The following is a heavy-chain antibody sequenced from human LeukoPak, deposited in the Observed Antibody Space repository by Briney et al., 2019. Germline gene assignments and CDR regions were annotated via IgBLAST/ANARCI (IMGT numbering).Heavy chain of an antibody. CDR1: GYNFTSYW. Sequence: PGASLQISCQGSGYNFTSYWIGWVRQVPGKGLEGMGIIYPGDSDTRDSPSFQGQVTISAEKYKRTAYLQSSSLKASDTAMYYCARRSVGGTNWFDPWGQGTLVTVSS. CDR3: ARRSVGGTNWFDP. D-gene: IGHD3-16*01. V-gene: IGHV5-51*01. J-gene: IGHJ5*02. CDR2: IYPGDSDT.